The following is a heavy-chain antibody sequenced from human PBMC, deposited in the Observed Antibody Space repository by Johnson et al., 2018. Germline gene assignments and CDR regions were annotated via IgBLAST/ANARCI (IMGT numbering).Heavy chain of an antibody. V-gene: IGHV3-23*04. CDR1: GFTFSSYV. CDR3: ARGLDYSSSSLWFDP. D-gene: IGHD6-6*01. Sequence: VQLVESGGGLVKPGGSVRLSCAGSGFTFSSYVMYWVRQAPGRGLDWVAGISGSGGHTDYADSGKGRFTISRDNAKNTLYLHMNSLRAEDTAGDYCARGLDYSSSSLWFDPWGQGTLVTVSS. J-gene: IGHJ5*02. CDR2: ISGSGGHT.